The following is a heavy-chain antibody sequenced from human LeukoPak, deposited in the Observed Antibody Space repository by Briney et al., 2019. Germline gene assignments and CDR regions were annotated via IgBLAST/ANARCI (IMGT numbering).Heavy chain of an antibody. CDR2: ICSNGNT. CDR3: VRLGKEVTYRAYYFDY. J-gene: IGHJ4*02. CDR1: GVSFSSAC. D-gene: IGHD7-27*01. Sequence: SETLSLTCTVSGVSFSSACWSWTRQPPGKGLEYIGSICSNGNTNYNPSLKSRVTVSRDTSNNQFSLKLTSVTAADTAVYYCVRLGKEVTYRAYYFDYWGQGTLVTVSS. V-gene: IGHV4-59*08.